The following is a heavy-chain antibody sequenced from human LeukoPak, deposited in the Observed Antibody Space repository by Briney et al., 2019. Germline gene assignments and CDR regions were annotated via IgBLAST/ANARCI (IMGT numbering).Heavy chain of an antibody. CDR2: ISGNGGST. CDR1: GFTFSRYP. V-gene: IGHV3-64D*09. J-gene: IGHJ4*02. D-gene: IGHD3-3*01. Sequence: GGSLRLSCSASGFTFSRYPMHWVRQAPGKGLEYVSAISGNGGSTYYADSVKGRFTISRDNSKNTLYLQMSSLRTEDTAIYYCVKAQYDFWSGLDYWGQGTLVTVSS. CDR3: VKAQYDFWSGLDY.